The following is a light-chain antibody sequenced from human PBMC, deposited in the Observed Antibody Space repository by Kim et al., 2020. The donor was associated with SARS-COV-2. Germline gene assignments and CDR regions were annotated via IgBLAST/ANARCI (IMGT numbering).Light chain of an antibody. Sequence: PGERVTLSCRASQSVSSSYLTWYQQKPGQAPRLLIYGASTRATTIPARISGSGSGTDFTLTISSLQPEDFAVYYCQQDYNLLTFGPGTKVDI. V-gene: IGKV3D-7*01. CDR1: QSVSSSY. CDR2: GAS. J-gene: IGKJ3*01. CDR3: QQDYNLLT.